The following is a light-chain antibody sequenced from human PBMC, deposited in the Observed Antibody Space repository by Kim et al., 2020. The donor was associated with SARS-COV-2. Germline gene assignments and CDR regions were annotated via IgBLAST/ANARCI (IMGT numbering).Light chain of an antibody. V-gene: IGKV3-15*01. J-gene: IGKJ1*01. CDR2: GAS. CDR3: QQYNNRPQT. CDR1: QSISSN. Sequence: EIVMTQSPAILSVSPGERATLSCRASQSISSNLAWYQQKPGQAPRLLMYGASTRATGIPARFSGIGSGTEFTLTISSLQSEDCAVYYCQQYNNRPQTFGQGTKVDIK.